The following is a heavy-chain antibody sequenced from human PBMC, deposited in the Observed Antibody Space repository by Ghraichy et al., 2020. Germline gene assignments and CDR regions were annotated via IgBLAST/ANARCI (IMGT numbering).Heavy chain of an antibody. D-gene: IGHD6-13*01. CDR1: GYSISSGYY. V-gene: IGHV4-38-2*02. J-gene: IGHJ6*02. CDR2: IYHSGST. Sequence: SETLSLTCTVSGYSISSGYYWGWIRQPPGKGLEWIGSIYHSGSTYYNPSLKSRVTISVDTSKNQFSLKLSSVTAADTAVYYCARVGSSSWYLEIYYYGMDVWGQGTTVTVSS. CDR3: ARVGSSSWYLEIYYYGMDV.